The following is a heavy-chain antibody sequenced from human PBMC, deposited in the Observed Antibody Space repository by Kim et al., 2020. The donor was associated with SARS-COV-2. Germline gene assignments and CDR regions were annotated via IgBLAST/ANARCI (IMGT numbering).Heavy chain of an antibody. Sequence: ADSVKGRFTISRDSSKNTVDLQMNSLRGEDTAVYYCAKVSGAEIVPPLDYWGQGTLVTVSS. D-gene: IGHD7-27*01. CDR3: AKVSGAEIVPPLDY. V-gene: IGHV3-23*01. J-gene: IGHJ4*02.